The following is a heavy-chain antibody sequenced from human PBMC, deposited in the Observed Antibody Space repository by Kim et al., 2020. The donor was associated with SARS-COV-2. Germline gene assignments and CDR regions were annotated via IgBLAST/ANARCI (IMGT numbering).Heavy chain of an antibody. J-gene: IGHJ6*02. V-gene: IGHV3-73*01. Sequence: GGSLRLSCAASGFTFSGSAMHWVRQASGKGLEWVGRIRSKANSYATAYAASVKGRFTISRDDSKNTAYLQMNSLKTEDTAVYYCTTPLGYCSGGSCYGVEYYYYGMDVWGQGTTVTVSS. D-gene: IGHD2-15*01. CDR1: GFTFSGSA. CDR2: IRSKANSYAT. CDR3: TTPLGYCSGGSCYGVEYYYYGMDV.